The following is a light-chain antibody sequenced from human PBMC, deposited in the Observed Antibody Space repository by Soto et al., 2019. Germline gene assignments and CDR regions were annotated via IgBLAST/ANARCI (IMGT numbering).Light chain of an antibody. Sequence: EIVLTQSPGTLSLSPGERATLSCRASQTVSSSYLAWFQQIPGQAPRLLIHGTFSRATGIPDRFSGSGSGTDFTLTISRMEPEDFAVYYCQHYGSSPFTLGPGTKVDIK. J-gene: IGKJ3*01. V-gene: IGKV3-20*01. CDR2: GTF. CDR3: QHYGSSPFT. CDR1: QTVSSSY.